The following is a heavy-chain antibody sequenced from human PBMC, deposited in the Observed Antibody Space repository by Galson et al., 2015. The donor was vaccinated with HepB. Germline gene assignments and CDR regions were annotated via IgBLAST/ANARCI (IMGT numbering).Heavy chain of an antibody. Sequence: SVKVSCKASGYTFTGYYMHWVRQAPGQGLEWMGWINPNSGGTNYAQKFQGRVTMTRDTSISTAYMELSRLRSDDTAVYYCARAQSMVQYSSCWYHYCGQGTLVRVSS. CDR1: GYTFTGYY. CDR2: INPNSGGT. J-gene: IGHJ4*01. CDR3: ARAQSMVQYSSCWYHY. D-gene: IGHD6-19*01. V-gene: IGHV1-2*02.